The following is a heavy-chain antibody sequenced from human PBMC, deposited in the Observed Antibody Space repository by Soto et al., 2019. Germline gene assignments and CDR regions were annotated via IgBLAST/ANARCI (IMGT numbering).Heavy chain of an antibody. CDR2: IYWDDDK. V-gene: IGHV2-5*02. D-gene: IGHD4-17*01. J-gene: IGHJ4*02. CDR3: AHRVRYGDQYYFDY. Sequence: GLDLEWLALIYWDDDKRYSPSLKSRLTITKDTSKNQVVLTMTNMDPVDTATYYCAHRVRYGDQYYFDYWGQGTLVTVSS.